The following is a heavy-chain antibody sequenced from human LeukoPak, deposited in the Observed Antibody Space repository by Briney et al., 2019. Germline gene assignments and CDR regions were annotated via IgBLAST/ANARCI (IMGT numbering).Heavy chain of an antibody. J-gene: IGHJ4*02. CDR3: ARVHATTVGFDY. CDR1: GFTVSSNY. CDR2: IYNGGST. V-gene: IGHV3-53*01. Sequence: PGGSLLLSCAASGFTVSSNYMSWVRQAPGKGLEGVSVIYNGGSTYYADSVKGRFTISRDTSKNTLYLQMNSLRAEDTAVYYCARVHATTVGFDYWGQGTLVTVSS. D-gene: IGHD4-17*01.